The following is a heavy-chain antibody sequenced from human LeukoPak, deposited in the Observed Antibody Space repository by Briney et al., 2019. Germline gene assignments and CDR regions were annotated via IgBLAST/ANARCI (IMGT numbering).Heavy chain of an antibody. Sequence: SQTLSLTCTVSGGSISSGDYYWSWIRQPPGKGLEWIGYIYYSGSTYYNPSLKSRVTISVDTSKNQFSLKLSSVTAADTAVYYCARGVDYDFWSGYPLPLRSCTFDYWGQGTLVTVSS. CDR2: IYYSGST. CDR1: GGSISSGDYY. CDR3: ARGVDYDFWSGYPLPLRSCTFDY. J-gene: IGHJ4*02. D-gene: IGHD3-3*01. V-gene: IGHV4-30-4*08.